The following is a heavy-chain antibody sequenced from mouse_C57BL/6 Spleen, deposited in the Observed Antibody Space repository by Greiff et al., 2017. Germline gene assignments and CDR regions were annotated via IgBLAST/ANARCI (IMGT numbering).Heavy chain of an antibody. D-gene: IGHD1-1*01. CDR1: GYTFTTYP. Sequence: QVQLQQSGAELVKPGASVKMSCKASGYTFTTYPIEWMKQNHGKSLEWIGNFHPYNDDTKYNEKFKGKATLTVEKSSSTVYLELSRLTSDDSAVYYCARSYYSSSYEWYFDVWGTGPTVTVSS. V-gene: IGHV1-47*01. J-gene: IGHJ1*03. CDR3: ARSYYSSSYEWYFDV. CDR2: FHPYNDDT.